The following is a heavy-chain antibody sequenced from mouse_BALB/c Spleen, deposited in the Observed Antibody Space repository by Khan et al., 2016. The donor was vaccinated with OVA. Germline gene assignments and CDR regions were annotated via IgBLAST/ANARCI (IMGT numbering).Heavy chain of an antibody. V-gene: IGHV5-6*01. D-gene: IGHD4-1*01. J-gene: IGHJ3*01. CDR1: GFTFSAYS. CDR3: ARHLTESIAY. Sequence: EVKLVESGGDLVKPGGSLKLSCAASGFTFSAYSMSWVRQTPDKRLEWVATISSGADYTYYPDGVKGRFTISRDNAKNTLYLQMSSLKSEDTAMYYCARHLTESIAYWGQGTLVTVSA. CDR2: ISSGADYT.